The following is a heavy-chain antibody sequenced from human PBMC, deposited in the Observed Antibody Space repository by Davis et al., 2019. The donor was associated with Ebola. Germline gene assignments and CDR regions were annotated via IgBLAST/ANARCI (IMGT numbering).Heavy chain of an antibody. CDR2: ISSSGYYI. J-gene: IGHJ3*02. Sequence: GESLKISCAASGFTFSNYDMNWVRQAPGKGLEWVSSISSSGYYIYYADSLKGRFTISRDNAKNSLYLQLNSLRAEDTAVYYCARGGYYDSSGYSHAAFDIWGRGTMVTVSS. V-gene: IGHV3-21*01. CDR3: ARGGYYDSSGYSHAAFDI. D-gene: IGHD3-22*01. CDR1: GFTFSNYD.